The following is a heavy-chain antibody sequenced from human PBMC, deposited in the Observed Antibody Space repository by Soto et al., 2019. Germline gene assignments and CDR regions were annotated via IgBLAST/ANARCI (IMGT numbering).Heavy chain of an antibody. D-gene: IGHD3-9*01. CDR3: AKAHYDILTGPAPYDY. J-gene: IGHJ4*02. V-gene: IGHV3-30*18. Sequence: PGGSLRLSCAASGFTFSSYGMHWVRQAPGKGLEWVAVISYDGSNKYYADSVKGRFTISRDNSKNTLYLQMNSLRAEDTAVYYCAKAHYDILTGPAPYDYWGQGTLVTVSS. CDR1: GFTFSSYG. CDR2: ISYDGSNK.